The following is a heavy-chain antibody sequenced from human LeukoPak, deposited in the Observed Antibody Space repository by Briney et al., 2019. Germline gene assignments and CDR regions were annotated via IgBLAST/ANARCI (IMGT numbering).Heavy chain of an antibody. V-gene: IGHV3-23*01. D-gene: IGHD3-10*01. CDR3: AKGSYAELLWFGELLPIKFDY. CDR1: GFTLRSYA. J-gene: IGHJ4*02. Sequence: GGPLRLSCAAPGFTLRSYAMSWVRQAPGKGVEWVSAISGSGGSTYYADSVKGRFTISRDNSKTTLYLQMNSLRAEDTAVYYCAKGSYAELLWFGELLPIKFDYWGQGTLVTVSS. CDR2: ISGSGGST.